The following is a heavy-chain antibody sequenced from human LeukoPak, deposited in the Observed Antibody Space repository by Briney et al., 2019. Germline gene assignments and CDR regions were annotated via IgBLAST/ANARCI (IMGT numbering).Heavy chain of an antibody. CDR1: GLSSTIYW. CDR3: ARDRPFWH. Sequence: ELGGSLRLSCPASGLSSTIYWMHWVRQVPGEGLVWVSRIKLDENIAYYADFVKGRFTISRDDAKTTVYLQMNSLRAEDSAVYYCARDRPFWHWGQGTLVTVSS. D-gene: IGHD3-3*01. CDR2: IKLDENIA. V-gene: IGHV3-74*01. J-gene: IGHJ4*02.